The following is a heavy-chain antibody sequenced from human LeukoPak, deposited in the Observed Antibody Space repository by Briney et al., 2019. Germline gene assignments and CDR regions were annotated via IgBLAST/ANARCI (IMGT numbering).Heavy chain of an antibody. D-gene: IGHD1-1*01. Sequence: ASVKVSCKASGYTFSNYDINWVRQATGQGLEWMGYMNPNSGDTVYAQKFQGRVTMTRDTSISTAYMELSSLRFDDTAVYYCARVPRESNSHWGQGTLVTVSS. CDR1: GYTFSNYD. V-gene: IGHV1-8*01. CDR2: MNPNSGDT. J-gene: IGHJ4*02. CDR3: ARVPRESNSH.